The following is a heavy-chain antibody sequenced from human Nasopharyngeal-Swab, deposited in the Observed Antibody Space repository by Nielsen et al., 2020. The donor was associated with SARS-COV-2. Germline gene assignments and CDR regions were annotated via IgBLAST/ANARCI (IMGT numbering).Heavy chain of an antibody. V-gene: IGHV4-30-4*01. D-gene: IGHD3-9*01. CDR1: GGPMNSGGHF. Sequence: SETLSLTCTVSGGPMNSGGHFWSWIRQPPGKGLEWIGYISDSGTTYYNQSLQSRLSILLDTSKTQFSLRLSAVTAADTAVYYCARDATGYAYIDYWGQGILVTVSS. J-gene: IGHJ4*02. CDR3: ARDATGYAYIDY. CDR2: ISDSGTT.